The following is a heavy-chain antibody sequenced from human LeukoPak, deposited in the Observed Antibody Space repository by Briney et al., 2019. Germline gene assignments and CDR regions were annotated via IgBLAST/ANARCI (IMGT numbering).Heavy chain of an antibody. CDR1: GGTFSSYA. J-gene: IGHJ6*02. Sequence: SVKVSCKASGGTFSSYAISWVRQAPGQGLEWMGRIIPILGIANYAQKFQGRVTITADQSTSTAYMELSSLRSEDTAVYYCASCKYYGSGRSYGMDVWGQGTTVTVSS. CDR2: IIPILGIA. CDR3: ASCKYYGSGRSYGMDV. V-gene: IGHV1-69*04. D-gene: IGHD3-10*01.